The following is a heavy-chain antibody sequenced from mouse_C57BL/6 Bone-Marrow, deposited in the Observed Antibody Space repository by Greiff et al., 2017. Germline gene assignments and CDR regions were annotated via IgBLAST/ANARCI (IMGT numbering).Heavy chain of an antibody. CDR2: ISYDGSN. Sequence: EVKLQESGPGLVKPSQSPSLTCSVTGYSITSGYYWNWIRQFPGNKLEWMGYISYDGSNNYNPSLKNRISITRDTSKNQFFLKLNSVTTEDTATYYCAMGFAYWGQGTLVTVSA. V-gene: IGHV3-6*01. D-gene: IGHD1-1*02. CDR3: AMGFAY. J-gene: IGHJ3*01. CDR1: GYSITSGYY.